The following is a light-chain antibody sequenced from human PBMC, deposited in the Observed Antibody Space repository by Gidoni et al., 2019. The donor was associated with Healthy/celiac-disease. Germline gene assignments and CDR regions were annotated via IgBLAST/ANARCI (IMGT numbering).Light chain of an antibody. CDR3: QQYYGKYT. CDR1: QSVLYSSNNKNY. J-gene: IGKJ2*01. V-gene: IGKV4-1*01. CDR2: WAS. Sequence: DIVMTQSPDSLAVSLGERATINCKSSQSVLYSSNNKNYLAWYQQKPGQPPKLLIYWASTRESGVPDRFSGSGSGTDFTLTISSLQAEDVAVYYCQQYYGKYTFGQGTKLEIK.